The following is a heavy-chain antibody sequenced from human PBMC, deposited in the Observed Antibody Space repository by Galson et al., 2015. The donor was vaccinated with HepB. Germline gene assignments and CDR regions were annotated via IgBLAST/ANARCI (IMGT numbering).Heavy chain of an antibody. CDR1: YGSLSNSDQY. V-gene: IGHV4-39*01. CDR2: IYHNGNT. J-gene: IGHJ3*01. Sequence: ETLSLTCAVSYGSLSNSDQYWDWLRQPPGEEPEWIGSIYHNGNTFSNPSLKNRVTISKEMSKNQFSLRQTSVTAADTAVYYCARGTKYSGGWDAHDSWGRGTMVTVSS. D-gene: IGHD6-19*01. CDR3: ARGTKYSGGWDAHDS.